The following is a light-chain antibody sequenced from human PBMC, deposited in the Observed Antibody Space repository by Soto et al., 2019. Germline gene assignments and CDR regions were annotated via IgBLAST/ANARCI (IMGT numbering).Light chain of an antibody. Sequence: QSVLTQPSSASGTPGQSVTISCSGGSSNIGGNTAHWYQQFPATAPKLPIYNSNQRPSWVPDRFSVSESVTAASLAISGLRSEDEAMDDCSAWDDSLSGPVFGEGTKLTVL. V-gene: IGLV1-44*01. CDR1: SSNIGGNT. CDR3: SAWDDSLSGPV. J-gene: IGLJ2*01. CDR2: NSN.